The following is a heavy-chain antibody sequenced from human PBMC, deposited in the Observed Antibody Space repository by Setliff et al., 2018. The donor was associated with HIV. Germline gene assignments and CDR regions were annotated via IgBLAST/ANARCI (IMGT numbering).Heavy chain of an antibody. Sequence: SETLSLTCTVSGGSISGYYWSWIRQPPGKGLGSIGSIYYSGSNYYNPSLKSRGTISVDTSKNQFSLKLSSVTAADTAVYYCASPVKMANGEFDYWGQGTLVTVSS. J-gene: IGHJ4*02. CDR3: ASPVKMANGEFDY. CDR1: GGSISGYY. V-gene: IGHV4-59*05. CDR2: IYYSGSN. D-gene: IGHD3-10*01.